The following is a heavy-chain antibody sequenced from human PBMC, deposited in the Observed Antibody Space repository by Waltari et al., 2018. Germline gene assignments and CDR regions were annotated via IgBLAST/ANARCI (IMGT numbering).Heavy chain of an antibody. CDR2: ISPSSTTI. J-gene: IGHJ5*02. CDR3: ARGTSGAPNWFDP. Sequence: EVQLVESGGGLVQPGGSLRLSCAASGFTFSTYSMSWVRQAPGKGLEWVSYISPSSTTIYYADSVKGRFTIFRDNSKDSLYLQVNSLRAEDTAVYYCARGTSGAPNWFDPWGQGTLVTVSS. V-gene: IGHV3-48*04. D-gene: IGHD1-7*01. CDR1: GFTFSTYS.